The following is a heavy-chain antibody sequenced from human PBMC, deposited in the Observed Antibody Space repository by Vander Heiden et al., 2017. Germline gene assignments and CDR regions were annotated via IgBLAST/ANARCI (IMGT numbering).Heavy chain of an antibody. CDR1: GFPFDDFA. D-gene: IGHD4-17*01. Sequence: EVQLVESGGGLVQPGRSLRLSCAASGFPFDDFAMHWVRQAPGKGLEWVSGISGNSGSIGYADSVKGRFTISRDNAKNSLYLQMNSLRAEDTALYYCAKADYGAGFALDYWGQGTLVTVSS. CDR2: ISGNSGSI. J-gene: IGHJ4*02. V-gene: IGHV3-9*01. CDR3: AKADYGAGFALDY.